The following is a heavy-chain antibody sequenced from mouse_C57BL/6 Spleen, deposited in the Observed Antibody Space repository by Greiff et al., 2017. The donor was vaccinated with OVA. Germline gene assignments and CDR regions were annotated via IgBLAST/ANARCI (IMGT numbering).Heavy chain of an antibody. CDR1: GYTFTDYY. J-gene: IGHJ4*01. Sequence: QVQLQQSGAELVRPGASVKLSCKASGYTFTDYYINWVKQRPGQGLEWIARIYPGSGNTYYNEKFKGKATLTAEKSSSTAYMQLSSLTSEDSAVYFCARREYGYYYAMDYWGQGTSVTVSS. CDR2: IYPGSGNT. CDR3: ARREYGYYYAMDY. D-gene: IGHD1-1*01. V-gene: IGHV1-76*01.